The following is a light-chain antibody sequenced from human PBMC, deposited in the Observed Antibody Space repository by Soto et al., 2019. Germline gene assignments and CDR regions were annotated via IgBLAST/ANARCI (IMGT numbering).Light chain of an antibody. V-gene: IGKV3-11*01. CDR1: QSVSSY. J-gene: IGKJ5*01. CDR3: QQRSNWPIT. CDR2: DAS. Sequence: EIVMTQSPGTVSVFPGERATLSCRASQSVSSYLAWYQQKPGQAPRLLIYDASNRATGIPARFSGSGSGTDFTLTISSLEPEDFAVYYCQQRSNWPITFGQGTRLEIK.